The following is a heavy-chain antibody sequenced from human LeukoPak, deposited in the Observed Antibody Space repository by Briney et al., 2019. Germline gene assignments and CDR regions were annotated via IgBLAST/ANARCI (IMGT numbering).Heavy chain of an antibody. CDR1: GYTFTSYG. CDR3: ARDVDSSGYYYGGIDDAFDI. V-gene: IGHV1-18*01. Sequence: ASVKVSCKASGYTFTSYGISWVRQAPGQGLEWMGWISAYNGNTNYAQKLQGRVTMTTDTSTSTAYMEPRSLRSDDTAVYYCARDVDSSGYYYGGIDDAFDIWGQGTMVTVSS. D-gene: IGHD3-22*01. J-gene: IGHJ3*02. CDR2: ISAYNGNT.